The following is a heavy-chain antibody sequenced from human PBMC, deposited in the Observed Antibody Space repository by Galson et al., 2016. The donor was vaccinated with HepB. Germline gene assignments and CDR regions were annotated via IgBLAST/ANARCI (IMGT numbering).Heavy chain of an antibody. Sequence: SLRLSCAASGFRFDDHAMHWVRQAPGKGLEWVSGISWNSGRIGYGDSVKGRFTISRDDAKNSLFLQMNSQRAYDTALYYCAKNGLGYDSGGYPVFDYWGQGTLVTVSS. CDR3: AKNGLGYDSGGYPVFDY. D-gene: IGHD3-22*01. CDR1: GFRFDDHA. J-gene: IGHJ4*02. CDR2: ISWNSGRI. V-gene: IGHV3-9*01.